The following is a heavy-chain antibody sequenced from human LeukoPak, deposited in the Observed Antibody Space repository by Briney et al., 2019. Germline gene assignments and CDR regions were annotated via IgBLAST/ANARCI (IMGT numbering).Heavy chain of an antibody. D-gene: IGHD3-22*01. Sequence: GGSLRLSCAASGFTFSSYAMSWVRQAPGKGLEWVSAISGSGGSTYYADSVKGRFTISRDSSKNTLYLQMNSLRAEDTAVYYCAKAHPALDYYDSSGYYSGLGYWGQGTLVTVSS. J-gene: IGHJ4*02. CDR3: AKAHPALDYYDSSGYYSGLGY. V-gene: IGHV3-23*01. CDR1: GFTFSSYA. CDR2: ISGSGGST.